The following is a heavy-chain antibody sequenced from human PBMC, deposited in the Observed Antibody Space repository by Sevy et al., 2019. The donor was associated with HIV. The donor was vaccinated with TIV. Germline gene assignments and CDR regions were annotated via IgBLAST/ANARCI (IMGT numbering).Heavy chain of an antibody. Sequence: GGSLRLSCELSGSTFSGHHLNWVRQAPGKGLEWVAYIGSDFNIYYTHSVRGRFTISRDNARNSLFLQMDSLRAEDTAVYYCATDQDWAFDNWGQGTLVTVSS. D-gene: IGHD3-9*01. CDR2: IGSDFNI. V-gene: IGHV3-48*01. CDR1: GSTFSGHH. CDR3: ATDQDWAFDN. J-gene: IGHJ4*02.